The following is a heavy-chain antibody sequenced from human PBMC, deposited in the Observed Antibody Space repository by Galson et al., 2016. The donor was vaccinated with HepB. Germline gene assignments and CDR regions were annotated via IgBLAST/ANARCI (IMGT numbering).Heavy chain of an antibody. Sequence: SLRLSCAASGFVFNNYDFHWVRQSSGGSLDWVSLIGRRGDTHYADSVMGRFTVSRDNARTTLYLQMNSLRVEDTAVYYCVKGDGQHSGIEYWGQGTVVTVSS. V-gene: IGHV3-13*01. J-gene: IGHJ4*02. D-gene: IGHD3-10*01. CDR1: GFVFNNYD. CDR2: IGRRGDT. CDR3: VKGDGQHSGIEY.